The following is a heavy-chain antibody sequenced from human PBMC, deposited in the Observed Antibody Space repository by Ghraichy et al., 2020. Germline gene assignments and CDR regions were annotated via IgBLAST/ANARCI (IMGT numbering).Heavy chain of an antibody. CDR3: AKDYAGTYPNWFDS. D-gene: IGHD1-26*01. CDR1: GFTFSSYA. Sequence: GGSLRLSCAASGFTFSSYAMTWVRQAPGKGLEWVSAIRGGDDSTFYADSVKGRFTISRDNSKNTLFLQMNSLRAEDTALYYCAKDYAGTYPNWFDSWGQGTLVTVSS. CDR2: IRGGDDST. J-gene: IGHJ5*01. V-gene: IGHV3-23*01.